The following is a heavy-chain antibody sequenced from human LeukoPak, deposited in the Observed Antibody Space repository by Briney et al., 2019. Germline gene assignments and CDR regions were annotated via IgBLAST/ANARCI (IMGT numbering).Heavy chain of an antibody. CDR2: IYYSGST. CDR3: ARGVWGSYRYTGSFDY. J-gene: IGHJ4*02. V-gene: IGHV4-39*01. Sequence: PWETLSLTCTVSDGSISSSSYYWGWIRQPPGKGLQWIGSIYYSGSTYYNPSLKSRVTISVDTSKNQFSLKLSSVTAADTAVYYCARGVWGSYRYTGSFDYWGQGTLVIVSS. D-gene: IGHD3-16*02. CDR1: DGSISSSSYY.